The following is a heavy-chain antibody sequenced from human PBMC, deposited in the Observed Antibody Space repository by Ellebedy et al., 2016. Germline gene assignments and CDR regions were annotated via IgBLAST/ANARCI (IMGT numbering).Heavy chain of an antibody. J-gene: IGHJ3*02. D-gene: IGHD6-19*01. CDR1: GYTLTELS. Sequence: ASVKVSCKVSGYTLTELSMHWVRQAPGKGLEWMGGFDPEDGETIYAQKFQGRVTMTEDTSTDTAYMELSSLRSEDTAVYYCATRTGYSSALGRGAFDIWGQGTMVTVSS. CDR2: FDPEDGET. CDR3: ATRTGYSSALGRGAFDI. V-gene: IGHV1-24*01.